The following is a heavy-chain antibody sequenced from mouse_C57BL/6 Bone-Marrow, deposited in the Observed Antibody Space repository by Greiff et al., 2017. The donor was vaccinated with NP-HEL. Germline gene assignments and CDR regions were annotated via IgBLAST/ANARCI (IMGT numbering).Heavy chain of an antibody. CDR2: IYPGGGYT. CDR1: GYTFTNYW. Sequence: QVQLKESGAELVRPGTSVTMSCKASGYTFTNYWIGWAKQRPGHGLEWIGDIYPGGGYTNYNEKFKGKATLTADKSSSTAYMQFSSLTSEDSAIYYCARELTGTYAMDYWGQGTSVTVSS. V-gene: IGHV1-63*01. CDR3: ARELTGTYAMDY. J-gene: IGHJ4*01. D-gene: IGHD4-1*01.